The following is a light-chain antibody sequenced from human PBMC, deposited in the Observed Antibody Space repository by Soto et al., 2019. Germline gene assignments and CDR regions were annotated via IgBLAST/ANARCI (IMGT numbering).Light chain of an antibody. J-gene: IGKJ5*01. CDR3: KKKNGYPIP. V-gene: IGKV1-5*03. Sequence: DIQMTQSPSTLSASVGDRVTITCRASQSISSWLAWYQQEPGKAPKILIYKASSLESGVPSRFSGSGSGTEFTLPISTRYPEDFETYYGKKKNGYPIPSAQGTRLEIK. CDR1: QSISSW. CDR2: KAS.